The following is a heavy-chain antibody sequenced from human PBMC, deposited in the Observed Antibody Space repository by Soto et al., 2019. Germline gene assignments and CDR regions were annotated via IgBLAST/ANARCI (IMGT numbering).Heavy chain of an antibody. CDR2: QYYSGST. Sequence: LSLTCTVSGGPITNGFHYWGWIRQPPGKGLEYIGSQYYSGSTYYNPSLQGRVAIFIDTSKHRFSLKLSSVTAADTAVYFCARGDDFAGNDYFDYWGQGTLVTVSS. D-gene: IGHD2-21*02. CDR3: ARGDDFAGNDYFDY. J-gene: IGHJ4*02. V-gene: IGHV4-39*01. CDR1: GGPITNGFHY.